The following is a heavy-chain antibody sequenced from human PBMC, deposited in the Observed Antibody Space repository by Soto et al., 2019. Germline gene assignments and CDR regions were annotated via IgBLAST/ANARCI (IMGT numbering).Heavy chain of an antibody. CDR3: ATTLYSSSSGWFDP. D-gene: IGHD6-6*01. J-gene: IGHJ5*02. CDR1: GGSISSYY. Sequence: PSGTLSLTWTVSGGSISSYYWSWIRQPAGKGLEWIGRIYTSGSTNYNPSLKSRVTMSVDTSKNQFSLKLSSVTAADTAVYYCATTLYSSSSGWFDPWGQGTLVTVPS. CDR2: IYTSGST. V-gene: IGHV4-4*07.